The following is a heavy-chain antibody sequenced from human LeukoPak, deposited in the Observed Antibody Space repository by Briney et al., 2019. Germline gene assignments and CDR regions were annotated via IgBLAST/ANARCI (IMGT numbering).Heavy chain of an antibody. CDR3: VREDTPATANY. CDR1: GFNFANHA. D-gene: IGHD2-21*02. CDR2: ISGGGDIT. Sequence: GGSLRLSRAASGFNFANHATSWVRQTPGKGLEWVSAISGGGDITYYADSVTGRFTISRDNSKDTLFLQMHSLRPGDTAVYYCVREDTPATANYWGQGTLVTISS. J-gene: IGHJ4*02. V-gene: IGHV3-23*01.